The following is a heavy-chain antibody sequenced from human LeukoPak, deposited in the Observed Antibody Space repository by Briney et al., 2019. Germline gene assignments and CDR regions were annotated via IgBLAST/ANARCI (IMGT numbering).Heavy chain of an antibody. CDR1: GYTFTSYY. CDR2: INPSGGST. V-gene: IGHV1-46*01. Sequence: GASVKVSCKASGYTFTSYYMHWVRQAPGQGLEWMGIINPSGGSTSYAQKFQGRVTMTRDTSTSTVYMELSSLRSEDTAVYYCARIDSIAVAEPDAFDIWGQGTMVTVSS. J-gene: IGHJ3*02. CDR3: ARIDSIAVAEPDAFDI. D-gene: IGHD6-19*01.